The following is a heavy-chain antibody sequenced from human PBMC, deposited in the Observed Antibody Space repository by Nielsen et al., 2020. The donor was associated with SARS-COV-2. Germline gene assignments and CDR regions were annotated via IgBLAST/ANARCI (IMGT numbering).Heavy chain of an antibody. CDR2: IRSKANSYAT. D-gene: IGHD6-6*01. Sequence: GESLKISCAASGFTFSGSAMHWVRQASGKGLEWVGRIRSKANSYATAYAASVKGRFTISRDDSKNTAYLQMNSLKTEDTAVYYCTSSPYSSSSIYAFDIWGQGTMVTVSS. CDR1: GFTFSGSA. J-gene: IGHJ3*02. CDR3: TSSPYSSSSIYAFDI. V-gene: IGHV3-73*01.